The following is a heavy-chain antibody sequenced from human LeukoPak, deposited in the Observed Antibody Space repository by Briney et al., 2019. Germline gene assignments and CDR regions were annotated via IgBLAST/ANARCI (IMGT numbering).Heavy chain of an antibody. CDR1: GFTFSSYG. CDR2: ISYDGSNK. Sequence: PGGSLRLSCAASGFTFSSYGMRWVRQAPGKGLEWVAVISYDGSNKYYADSVKGRFTISRDNSKNTLYLQMNSLRAEDTAVYYCAKGEMATISFWWHQYYFDYWGQGTLVTVSS. V-gene: IGHV3-30*18. D-gene: IGHD5-24*01. J-gene: IGHJ4*02. CDR3: AKGEMATISFWWHQYYFDY.